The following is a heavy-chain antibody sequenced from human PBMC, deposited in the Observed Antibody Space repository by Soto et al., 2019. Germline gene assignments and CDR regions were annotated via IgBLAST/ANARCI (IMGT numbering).Heavy chain of an antibody. CDR1: GGSISSADYY. CDR3: ASIWFGDFDY. V-gene: IGHV4-30-4*01. Sequence: PSETLSLTCTVSGGSISSADYYWSWIRRPPGKGLEWIGYFHSSGATYKDPSLKSRVTISVDTSKNQISLKLDSVTAADTAVYYCASIWFGDFDYWGHGTLVTVS. CDR2: FHSSGAT. D-gene: IGHD3-10*01. J-gene: IGHJ4*01.